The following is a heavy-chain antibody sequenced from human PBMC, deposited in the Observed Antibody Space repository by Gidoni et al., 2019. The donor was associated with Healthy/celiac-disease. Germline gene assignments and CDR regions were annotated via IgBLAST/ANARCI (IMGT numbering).Heavy chain of an antibody. CDR2: IKQDGSEK. Sequence: CPASGFTFSSYWMSWVRQAPGKGLAWVANIKQDGSEKYYVDSVKGRFTISRDNAKNSLYLQMNSLRAEDTAVYYCARVSDWDFYYYGMDVWGQGTTVTVSS. V-gene: IGHV3-7*01. D-gene: IGHD3-3*01. J-gene: IGHJ6*02. CDR3: ARVSDWDFYYYGMDV. CDR1: GFTFSSYW.